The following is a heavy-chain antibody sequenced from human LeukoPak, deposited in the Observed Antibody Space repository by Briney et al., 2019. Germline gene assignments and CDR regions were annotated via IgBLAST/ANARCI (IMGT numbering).Heavy chain of an antibody. CDR1: GFTFSNYG. CDR3: ARGLRLGESLNY. D-gene: IGHD3-16*01. CDR2: ISYDGSNK. J-gene: IGHJ4*02. V-gene: IGHV3-30*03. Sequence: GGSLRLSCAASGFTFSNYGMHWVRQAPGKGLEWVAVISYDGSNKYYADSVKGRFTISRDNSKNTLYLQMNSLRAEDTAVYYCARGLRLGESLNYWGQGTLVTVSS.